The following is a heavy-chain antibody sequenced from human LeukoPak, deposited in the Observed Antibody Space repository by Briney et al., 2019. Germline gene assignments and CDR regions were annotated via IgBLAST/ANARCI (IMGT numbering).Heavy chain of an antibody. D-gene: IGHD1-26*01. J-gene: IGHJ5*02. CDR3: AREDGPTYVGRFVH. CDR1: GFTFTNYG. V-gene: IGHV3-33*01. CDR2: IQTDGGDK. Sequence: PGRSLRLSCAASGFTFTNYGMNWVRQAPDKGPEWVTFIQTDGGDKYYADSVKGRFTISRDNSKNTVFLQVNNVKAEDTAVYFCAREDGPTYVGRFVHWGQGTLVTVSS.